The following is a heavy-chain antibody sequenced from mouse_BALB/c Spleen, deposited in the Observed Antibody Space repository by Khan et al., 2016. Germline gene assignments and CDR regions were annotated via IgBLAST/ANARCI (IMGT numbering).Heavy chain of an antibody. J-gene: IGHJ2*01. CDR2: INPNNGAT. D-gene: IGHD2-4*01. CDR1: GYSFTAYY. Sequence: EVQLQESDPDLVKPGASVKISCKASGYSFTAYYMYWVKQSHGKSLEWIGRINPNNGATTFNQKFKGKALLTVAKSSTTAYMELCSLASEDAAVYYCARDDYENWGQGTTLTVSS. V-gene: IGHV1-18*01. CDR3: ARDDYEN.